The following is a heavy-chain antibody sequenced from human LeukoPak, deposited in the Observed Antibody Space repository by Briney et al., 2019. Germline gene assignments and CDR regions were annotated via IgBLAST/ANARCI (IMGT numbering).Heavy chain of an antibody. J-gene: IGHJ4*02. Sequence: GGSLRLSCAASGFTFSSYSMNWVRQAPGKGLEWVSYISKDSTTIYYADSLKGRFTISRDNAKNSLYLQMNSLRAEDTALYHCAKDSDTFGGVIAPLNYWGQGTLVTVSS. CDR2: ISKDSTTI. CDR1: GFTFSSYS. D-gene: IGHD3-16*02. V-gene: IGHV3-48*01. CDR3: AKDSDTFGGVIAPLNY.